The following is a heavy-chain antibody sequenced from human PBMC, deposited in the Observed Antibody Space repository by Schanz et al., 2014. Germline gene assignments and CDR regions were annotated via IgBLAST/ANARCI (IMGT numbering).Heavy chain of an antibody. V-gene: IGHV3-23*01. CDR2: ISASGGAT. CDR1: GFAFSSYG. CDR3: ARPPRDSSGYCHFDY. D-gene: IGHD3-22*01. J-gene: IGHJ4*02. Sequence: EVQLLESGGGLVQPGGSLRLSCLASGFAFSSYGMNWLRQAPGEGLELVSVISASGGATYYSASVKRRFTISRDNSKNTLYLQMNSLRADDAAVYYCARPPRDSSGYCHFDYWGQGTLVTVSS.